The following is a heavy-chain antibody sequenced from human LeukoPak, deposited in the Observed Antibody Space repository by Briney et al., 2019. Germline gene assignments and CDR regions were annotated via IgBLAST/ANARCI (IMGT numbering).Heavy chain of an antibody. D-gene: IGHD4/OR15-4a*01. Sequence: PGGSLRLSCAASRFTFSSSAMNWDRQAPGKGLEWVSAISGSGGNTYYADSVKGRFSISRDNSKNTLYLQMNSLRAEDTAVYYCAKGTMAGGYGYWGQGTLVTVSS. J-gene: IGHJ4*02. CDR3: AKGTMAGGYGY. CDR2: ISGSGGNT. V-gene: IGHV3-23*01. CDR1: RFTFSSSA.